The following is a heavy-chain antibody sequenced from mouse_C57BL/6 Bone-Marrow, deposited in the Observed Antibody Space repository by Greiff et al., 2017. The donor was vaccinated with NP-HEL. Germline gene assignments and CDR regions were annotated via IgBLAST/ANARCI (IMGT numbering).Heavy chain of an antibody. CDR2: IYPGSGST. CDR1: GYTFTSYW. CDR3: ARSLFYYYGSSTGYFEV. V-gene: IGHV1-55*01. D-gene: IGHD1-1*01. Sequence: QVQLQQPGAELVKPGASVKMSCKASGYTFTSYWITWVKQRPGQGLEWIGDIYPGSGSTNYNEKFKSKATLTVDTSSSTAYMQLSSLTSEDSAVYYCARSLFYYYGSSTGYFEVWGTGTTVTVSS. J-gene: IGHJ1*03.